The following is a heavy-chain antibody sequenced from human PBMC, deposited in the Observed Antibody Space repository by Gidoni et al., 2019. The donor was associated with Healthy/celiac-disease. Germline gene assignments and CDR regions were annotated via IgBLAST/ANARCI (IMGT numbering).Heavy chain of an antibody. D-gene: IGHD3-16*02. Sequence: QVTLPESGPVLVTPTETLTLTCTVSGFPLSNARMGVSWIRQPPGKALEWLAHIFSNDEKSYSTSQKSRITISKDTSKSQVGLTMTNMDPVDTATYYCARMSDYVWGSYRYWDYWGQGTLVTVSS. CDR3: ARMSDYVWGSYRYWDY. V-gene: IGHV2-26*01. J-gene: IGHJ4*02. CDR1: GFPLSNARMG. CDR2: IFSNDEK.